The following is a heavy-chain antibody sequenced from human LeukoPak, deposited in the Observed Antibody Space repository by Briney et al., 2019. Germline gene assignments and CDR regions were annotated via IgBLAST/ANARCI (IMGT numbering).Heavy chain of an antibody. CDR2: ISSSGSTI. J-gene: IGHJ4*02. V-gene: IGHV3-11*04. CDR3: ARDLGTMVRGVIGYFDY. Sequence: GGSLRLSCAASGFTFSDYYMSWIRQAPGKGLEWVSYISSSGSTIYYADSVKGRSTISRDNSKNTLYLQMNSLRAEDTAVYYCARDLGTMVRGVIGYFDYWGQGTLVTVSS. CDR1: GFTFSDYY. D-gene: IGHD3-10*01.